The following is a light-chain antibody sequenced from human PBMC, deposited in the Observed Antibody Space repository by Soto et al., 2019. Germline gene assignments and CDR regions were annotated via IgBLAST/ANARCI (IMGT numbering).Light chain of an antibody. Sequence: EIVLTQSPGTLSLSPGERATLSCRASQSVSSSYLAWYRQKPGQAPRLLIYGASRRATGIPDRCSGSGSGTDFTLTISRLEPADFAVYYCQHYGSSPGYTFGQGNKLEIK. CDR2: GAS. CDR1: QSVSSSY. V-gene: IGKV3-20*01. J-gene: IGKJ2*01. CDR3: QHYGSSPGYT.